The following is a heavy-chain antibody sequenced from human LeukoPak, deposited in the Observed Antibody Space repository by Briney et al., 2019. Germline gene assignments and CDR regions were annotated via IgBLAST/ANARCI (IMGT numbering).Heavy chain of an antibody. J-gene: IGHJ6*02. CDR3: ARGNVVVVAATSTYYYGMDV. CDR1: GYTFANYW. D-gene: IGHD2-15*01. Sequence: GESLKISCKGSGYTFANYWIGWVRQMPGKGLEWMGIIYPGDSDTRYSPSFQGQVTISADKSISTAYLQWSSLKASDTAMYYCARGNVVVVAATSTYYYGMDVWGQGTTVTVSS. CDR2: IYPGDSDT. V-gene: IGHV5-51*01.